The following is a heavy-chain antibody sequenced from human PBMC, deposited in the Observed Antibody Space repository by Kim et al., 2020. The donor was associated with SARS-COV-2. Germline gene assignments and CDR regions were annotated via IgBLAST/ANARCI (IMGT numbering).Heavy chain of an antibody. CDR1: GGSISSYY. Sequence: SETLSLTCTVSGGSISSYYWSWIRQPAGKGLEWIGRIYTSGSTNYNPSLKSRVTMSVDTSKNQFSLKLSSVTAADTAVYYCAREDCSSTSCYHPFDYWGQGTLVTVSS. CDR3: AREDCSSTSCYHPFDY. V-gene: IGHV4-4*07. CDR2: IYTSGST. D-gene: IGHD2-2*01. J-gene: IGHJ4*02.